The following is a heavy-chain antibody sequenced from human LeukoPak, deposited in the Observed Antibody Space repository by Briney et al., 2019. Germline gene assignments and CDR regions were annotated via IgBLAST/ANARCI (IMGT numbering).Heavy chain of an antibody. J-gene: IGHJ5*02. D-gene: IGHD3-3*01. CDR1: GYIFFNYG. CDR3: ARDRHYDAATVFHP. Sequence: ASVKVSCKASGYIFFNYGTSWVRQAPGQGLEWMGWISPNSGSTKFAEKVQDRIIMTTDTSTSTAYMELRSLRSDDTAIYYCARDRHYDAATVFHPWGQGTLVTVSS. CDR2: ISPNSGST. V-gene: IGHV1-18*01.